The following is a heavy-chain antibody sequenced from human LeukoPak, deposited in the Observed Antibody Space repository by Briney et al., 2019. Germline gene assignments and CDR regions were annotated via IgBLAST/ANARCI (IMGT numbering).Heavy chain of an antibody. CDR3: ARDGPEYFDY. CDR2: ISSPGGTV. CDR1: GFTFISYE. D-gene: IGHD1-14*01. V-gene: IGHV3-48*03. J-gene: IGHJ4*02. Sequence: GGSLRLSCAASGFTFISYELNWVRQAPGKGLEWVSYISSPGGTVYYADAVKGRFTISRDNAKNSLYLQMNSLRAEDTAVYYCARDGPEYFDYWGQGTLVTVSS.